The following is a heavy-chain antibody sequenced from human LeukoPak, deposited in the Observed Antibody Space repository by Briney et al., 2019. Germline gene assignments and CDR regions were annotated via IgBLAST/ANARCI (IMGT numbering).Heavy chain of an antibody. CDR3: ARGVWGYTFDI. V-gene: IGHV3-74*01. Sequence: PGGSLRLSCAASGFTFSSYWMHWVRQAPGKGLVWVSHINSDGSSTSYADSVKGRFTISRDNAKSTLYLQMNSLRGEDTAVYYCARGVWGYTFDIWGQGTMVTVSS. CDR2: INSDGSST. D-gene: IGHD3-16*01. CDR1: GFTFSSYW. J-gene: IGHJ3*02.